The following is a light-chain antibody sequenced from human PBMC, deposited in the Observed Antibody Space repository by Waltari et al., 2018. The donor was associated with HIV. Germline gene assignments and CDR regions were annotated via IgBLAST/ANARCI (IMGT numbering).Light chain of an antibody. CDR2: EVS. CDR3: CSYASSTTLDV. Sequence: QSALTQPASVSGSPGQSITISCTGTSSDVGGYNYVSWYQQHPGKAPKLLIYEVSNRPSGISNRFSGSKSGNTASLTISGLQAEDEADYYCCSYASSTTLDVFGGGTKLTVI. V-gene: IGLV2-14*01. CDR1: SSDVGGYNY. J-gene: IGLJ2*01.